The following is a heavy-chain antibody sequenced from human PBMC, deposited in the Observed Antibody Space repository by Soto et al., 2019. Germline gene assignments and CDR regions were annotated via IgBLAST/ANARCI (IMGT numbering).Heavy chain of an antibody. Sequence: SETLSLTCAVYGGSFSGYYWSWIRQPPGKGLEWIGEINHSGSTNYNPSLKSRVTISVDTSKNQFSLKLSSVTAADTAVYYCARGRRMATMIYGMDVWGQGTTVTVSS. D-gene: IGHD3-22*01. CDR3: ARGRRMATMIYGMDV. J-gene: IGHJ6*02. CDR1: GGSFSGYY. CDR2: INHSGST. V-gene: IGHV4-34*01.